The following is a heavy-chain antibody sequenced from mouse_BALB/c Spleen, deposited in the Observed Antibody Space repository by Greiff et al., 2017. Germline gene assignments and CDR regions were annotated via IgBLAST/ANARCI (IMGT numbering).Heavy chain of an antibody. CDR2: IRNKANGYTT. D-gene: IGHD1-1*01. J-gene: IGHJ2*01. V-gene: IGHV7-3*02. CDR3: ARAYYAYFDY. CDR1: GFTFTDYY. Sequence: EVQRVESGGGLVQPGGSLRLSCATSGFTFTDYYMSWVRQPPGKALEWLGFIRNKANGYTTEYSASVKGRFTISRDNSQSILYLQMNTLRAEDSATYYCARAYYAYFDYWGQGTTLTVSS.